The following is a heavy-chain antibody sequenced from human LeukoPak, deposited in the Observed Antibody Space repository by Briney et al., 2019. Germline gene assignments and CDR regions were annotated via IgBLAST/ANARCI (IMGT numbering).Heavy chain of an antibody. Sequence: SETLSLTCTVSADSIGSYFWTWIRQPAGKGLEWIGRFHISGDTKYNPSLKSRVTMSMDTSKSQFSLRLNSVTAADSAVYYCARSRGYSGYDDFDYWGQGTLVTVSS. CDR1: ADSIGSYF. CDR2: FHISGDT. CDR3: ARSRGYSGYDDFDY. D-gene: IGHD5-12*01. J-gene: IGHJ4*02. V-gene: IGHV4-4*07.